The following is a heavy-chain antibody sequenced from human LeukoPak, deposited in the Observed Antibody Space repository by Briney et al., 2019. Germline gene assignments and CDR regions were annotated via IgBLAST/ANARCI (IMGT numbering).Heavy chain of an antibody. D-gene: IGHD3-3*01. J-gene: IGHJ6*04. CDR2: IYYSGST. Sequence: KTSETLSLTCTVSGVSISSYYWSWIRQPPGKGLEWIGYIYYSGSTNYNPSLKSRVTISVDTSKNQFSLKLSSVTAADTAVYYCARGRGNNVLRFLEWPPGMDVWGKGTTVTVSP. CDR1: GVSISSYY. V-gene: IGHV4-59*01. CDR3: ARGRGNNVLRFLEWPPGMDV.